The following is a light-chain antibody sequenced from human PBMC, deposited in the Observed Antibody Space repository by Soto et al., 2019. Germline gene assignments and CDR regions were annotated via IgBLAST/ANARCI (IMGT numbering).Light chain of an antibody. V-gene: IGKV3-20*01. CDR3: QQYGSSPNT. CDR2: AAS. J-gene: IGKJ2*01. CDR1: QSVSNNF. Sequence: EIVLTQSPGTLSLTPGERATLSCRASQSVSNNFLAWYQQKGGQAPRLLIYAASSGATGIPGRFSGSGSGTDFTLTISRLGPGDSAVYYCQQYGSSPNTFGQGTKLEIK.